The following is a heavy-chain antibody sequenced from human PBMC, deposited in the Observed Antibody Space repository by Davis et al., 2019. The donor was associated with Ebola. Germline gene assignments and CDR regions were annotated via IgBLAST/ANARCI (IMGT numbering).Heavy chain of an antibody. CDR2: ISTFNCNT. J-gene: IGHJ4*02. Sequence: ASVTVSCKASGYTFRTYGITWVRQAPGQGLEWMGWISTFNCNTNYAQKLQGTVTMTTDTSTSTAYMDLKNLRSDDTAVYYCARVWRMFAHADWWGQGTLVTVSS. CDR3: ARVWRMFAHADW. D-gene: IGHD3-9*01. V-gene: IGHV1-18*01. CDR1: GYTFRTYG.